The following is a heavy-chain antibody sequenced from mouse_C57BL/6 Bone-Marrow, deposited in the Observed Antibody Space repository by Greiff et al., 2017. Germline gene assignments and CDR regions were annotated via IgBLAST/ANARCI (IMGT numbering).Heavy chain of an antibody. Sequence: QVKLQQPGAELVMPGASVKLSCKASGYTFTSYWMHWVKQRPGQGLEWIGEIDPSDSYTNYNQKFKGKSTLTVDNASSTAYMQLSSLTSEDSAVYYCARATMVTTDYAMDYWGQGTSVTVSS. CDR2: IDPSDSYT. CDR3: ARATMVTTDYAMDY. V-gene: IGHV1-69*01. J-gene: IGHJ4*01. CDR1: GYTFTSYW. D-gene: IGHD2-2*01.